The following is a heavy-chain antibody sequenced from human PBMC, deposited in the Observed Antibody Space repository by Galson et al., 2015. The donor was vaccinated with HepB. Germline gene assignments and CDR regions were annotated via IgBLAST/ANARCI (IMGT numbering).Heavy chain of an antibody. D-gene: IGHD5-12*01. J-gene: IGHJ6*03. V-gene: IGHV1-69*13. Sequence: SVKVSCKASGGTFSSYAISWVRQAPGQGLEWMGGIIPIFGTANYAQKFQGRVTITADESTSTAYMELSSLRSEDTAVYYCARGSWGYSGYTAGYYYMDVWGKGTTVTVSS. CDR3: ARGSWGYSGYTAGYYYMDV. CDR1: GGTFSSYA. CDR2: IIPIFGTA.